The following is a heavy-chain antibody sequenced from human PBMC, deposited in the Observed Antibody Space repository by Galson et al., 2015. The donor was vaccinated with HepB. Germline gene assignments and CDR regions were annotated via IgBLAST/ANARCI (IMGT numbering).Heavy chain of an antibody. CDR1: GGTFSSYA. J-gene: IGHJ6*03. CDR2: IIPIFGTA. CDR3: ARGLRSRPLIEYYYYMDV. V-gene: IGHV1-69*13. Sequence: SVTVSCKASGGTFSSYAISWVRQAPGQGLEWMGGIIPIFGTANYAQKFQGRVTITADESTSTAYMELSSLRSEDTAVYYCARGLRSRPLIEYYYYMDVWGKGTTVTVSS. D-gene: IGHD4-17*01.